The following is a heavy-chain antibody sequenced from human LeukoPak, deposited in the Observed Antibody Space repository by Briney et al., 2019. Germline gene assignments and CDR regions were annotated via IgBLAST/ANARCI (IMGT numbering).Heavy chain of an antibody. CDR3: ARGQQWLDHGDY. D-gene: IGHD6-19*01. CDR2: ISPSGGST. J-gene: IGHJ4*02. Sequence: ASVKVSCKAFGYTFTSNYMHWVRQAPGQGPEWMGVISPSGGSTTYAQKFQGRVTMTRDTSISTAYMELSRLRSDDTAVYYCARGQQWLDHGDYWGQGTLVTVSS. V-gene: IGHV1-46*01. CDR1: GYTFTSNY.